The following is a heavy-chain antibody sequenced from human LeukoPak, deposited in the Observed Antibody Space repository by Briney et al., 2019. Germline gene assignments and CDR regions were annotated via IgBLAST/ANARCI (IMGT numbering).Heavy chain of an antibody. D-gene: IGHD1-26*01. CDR2: INHSGST. Sequence: PSETLSLTCAVYGGSFSDYYWSWIRQPPGKGLEWIGEINHSGSTNYNPSLKSRVTISVDTSKNQFSLKLSSVTAADTAVYYCARGQGFYSGSYPFDYWGQGTLVTVSS. CDR1: GGSFSDYY. V-gene: IGHV4-34*01. J-gene: IGHJ4*02. CDR3: ARGQGFYSGSYPFDY.